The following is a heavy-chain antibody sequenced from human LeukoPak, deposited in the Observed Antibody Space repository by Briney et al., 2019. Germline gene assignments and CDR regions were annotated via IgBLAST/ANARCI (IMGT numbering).Heavy chain of an antibody. CDR2: INHSGST. J-gene: IGHJ4*02. V-gene: IGHV4-34*01. D-gene: IGHD3-22*01. CDR1: GGSFSGYY. Sequence: PSETLSLTCADYGGSFSGYYWSWIRQPPGKGLEWIGEINHSGSTNYNPSLKSRVTISVDTSKNQFSLKLSSVTAADTAVYYCASGGVTMIVVDYWGQGTLVTVSS. CDR3: ASGGVTMIVVDY.